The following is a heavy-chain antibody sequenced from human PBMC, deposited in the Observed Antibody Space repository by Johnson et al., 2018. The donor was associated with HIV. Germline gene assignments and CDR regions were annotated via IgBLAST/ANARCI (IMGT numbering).Heavy chain of an antibody. CDR1: GFTVINNY. J-gene: IGHJ3*02. Sequence: VQLVESGGGLVQPGGSLRLSCAVSGFTVINNYMTWVRQAPGKGLEWVSIIYSRDTTYYADSVKGRFTISRDNAKNSLYLQMNSLRAEDTALYYCARDMRWSKAFDIWGQGTMVTVSS. CDR2: IYSRDTT. V-gene: IGHV3-66*01. CDR3: ARDMRWSKAFDI. D-gene: IGHD3-3*01.